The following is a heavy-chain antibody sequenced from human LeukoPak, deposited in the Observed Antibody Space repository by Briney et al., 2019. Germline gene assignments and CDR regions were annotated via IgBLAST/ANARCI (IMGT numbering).Heavy chain of an antibody. CDR2: VDHSGST. V-gene: IGHV4-38-2*02. CDR3: ASSQWIANYYFDY. J-gene: IGHJ4*02. Sequence: SETLSVTCTVSGYSISSGYYWGWIRQPPGKGLEWTGSVDHSGSTYYNPSLKSRITISLDTSKNQFSLKLSSVTAADTAVYYCASSQWIANYYFDYWGQGTLVTVSS. D-gene: IGHD4/OR15-4a*01. CDR1: GYSISSGYY.